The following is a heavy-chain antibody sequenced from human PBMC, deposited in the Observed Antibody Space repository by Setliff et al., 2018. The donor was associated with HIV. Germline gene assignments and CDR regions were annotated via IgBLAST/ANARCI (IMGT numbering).Heavy chain of an antibody. Sequence: SLRLSCAASGFTFSSYAMSWVRQAPGKGLEWVSGISNSGYYTYYADSVKGRFTISRDNSKNTLYLQMNSLRADDTAVYYCAKGGLDSVFQSFDYWGQGTLVTVSS. V-gene: IGHV3-23*01. CDR1: GFTFSSYA. J-gene: IGHJ4*02. CDR2: ISNSGYYT. D-gene: IGHD2-21*01. CDR3: AKGGLDSVFQSFDY.